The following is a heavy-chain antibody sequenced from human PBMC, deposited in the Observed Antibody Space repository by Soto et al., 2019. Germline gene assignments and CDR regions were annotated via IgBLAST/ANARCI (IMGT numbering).Heavy chain of an antibody. J-gene: IGHJ6*03. V-gene: IGHV3-30*18. CDR2: ISYDGSNK. Sequence: QVQLVESGGGVVQPGRSLRLSCAASGFTFSSYGMHWVRQAPGKGLEWVAVISYDGSNKYYADSVKGRFTISRDNSKNTLYLQMNSLRAEDTAVYYCAKDGRKSIAAHNRGGATGYYMDVWGKGTTVTVSS. CDR1: GFTFSSYG. D-gene: IGHD6-6*01. CDR3: AKDGRKSIAAHNRGGATGYYMDV.